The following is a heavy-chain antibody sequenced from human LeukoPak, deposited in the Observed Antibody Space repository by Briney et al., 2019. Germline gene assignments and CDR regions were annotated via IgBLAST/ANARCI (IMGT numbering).Heavy chain of an antibody. CDR3: AREGSGWPFDY. D-gene: IGHD6-19*01. CDR1: GYSISSGYY. CDR2: IYESGST. V-gene: IGHV4-38-2*02. Sequence: RASETLSLTCTVSGYSISSGYYWGWIRQPPGKGLEWIGSIYESGSTYYNPSLKSRVTISVDTSKNQFSLKLSSVTAADTAVYYCAREGSGWPFDYWGQGTLVTVSS. J-gene: IGHJ4*02.